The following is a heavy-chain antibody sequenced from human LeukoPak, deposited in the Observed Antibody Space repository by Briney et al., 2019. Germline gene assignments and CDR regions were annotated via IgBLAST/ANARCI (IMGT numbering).Heavy chain of an antibody. CDR3: ARVLRTLVGATHRAEYFQH. Sequence: GGSLRLSCAASGFTFSSYSMNWVRQAPGKGLEWVSSISYSSSYVYSADSVKGRFTISRDNAKNSLYLQMNSLRAEDTAVYYCARVLRTLVGATHRAEYFQHWGQGTLVTVSS. V-gene: IGHV3-21*04. CDR2: ISYSSSYV. J-gene: IGHJ1*01. CDR1: GFTFSSYS. D-gene: IGHD1-26*01.